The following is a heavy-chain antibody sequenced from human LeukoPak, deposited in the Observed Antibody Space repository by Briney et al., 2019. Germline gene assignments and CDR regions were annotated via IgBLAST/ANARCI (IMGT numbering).Heavy chain of an antibody. V-gene: IGHV3-9*03. CDR1: GFTFDDYA. D-gene: IGHD3-22*01. CDR3: AKGDSSGYYYANLDY. J-gene: IGHJ4*02. CDR2: ISWNSGSI. Sequence: GRSLRLSCAASGFTFDDYAMHWVRQAPGKGLEWVSGISWNSGSIGYADSVKGRFTISRDNAKNSLYLQMNSLRAEDMALYYCAKGDSSGYYYANLDYWGQGTLVTVSS.